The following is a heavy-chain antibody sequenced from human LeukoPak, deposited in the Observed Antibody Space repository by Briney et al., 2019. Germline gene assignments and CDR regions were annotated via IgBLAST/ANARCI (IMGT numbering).Heavy chain of an antibody. D-gene: IGHD3-9*01. CDR1: GYSISSGYY. Sequence: PETLSLTCTVSGYSISSGYYWGWIRQPPGKGLEWIGSIYHSGSTYYNPSLKSRVTISVDTSKNQFSLKLSSVTAADTAVYYCARGLLTFDYWGQGTLVTVSS. CDR2: IYHSGST. V-gene: IGHV4-38-2*02. CDR3: ARGLLTFDY. J-gene: IGHJ4*02.